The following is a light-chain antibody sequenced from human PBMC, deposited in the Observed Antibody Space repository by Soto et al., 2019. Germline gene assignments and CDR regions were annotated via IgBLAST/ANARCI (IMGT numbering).Light chain of an antibody. CDR1: QDISNH. CDR2: AAS. Sequence: DIQMTQSPSSLSASVGDRVTITCQASQDISNHLNWYQQKPGEAPKLLIYAASNLETGVPSRFSGSGSGTDFTFTISSLQPEDIAIYCCQQYVSLPYIFGQGTNLEIK. J-gene: IGKJ2*01. V-gene: IGKV1-33*01. CDR3: QQYVSLPYI.